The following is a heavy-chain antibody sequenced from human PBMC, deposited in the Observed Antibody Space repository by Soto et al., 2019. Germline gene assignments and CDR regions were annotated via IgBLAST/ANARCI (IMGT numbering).Heavy chain of an antibody. J-gene: IGHJ4*02. V-gene: IGHV3-23*01. CDR2: IRGSGDST. D-gene: IGHD4-17*01. Sequence: EVQLSESGGGLVQPGGSLRLSCAASGFTFSTYAMSWVRQAPWKGLEWVSGIRGSGDSTHYADSVKGRFTISRDNSKNTLYLQMNSPRVEDTAAYYFAISLYGGLDYWGQVTLVTVSS. CDR3: AISLYGGLDY. CDR1: GFTFSTYA.